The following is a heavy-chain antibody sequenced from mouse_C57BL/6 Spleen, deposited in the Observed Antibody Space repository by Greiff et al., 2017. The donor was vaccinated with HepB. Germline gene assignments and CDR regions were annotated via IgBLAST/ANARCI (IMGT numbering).Heavy chain of an antibody. CDR2: ISYSGST. CDR3: AREGRLCPFAY. CDR1: GYSITSGYD. J-gene: IGHJ3*01. D-gene: IGHD1-2*01. Sequence: DVMLVESGPGMVKPSQSLSLTCTVTGYSITSGYDWHWIRHFPGNKLEWMGYISYSGSTNYNPSLKSRISITHDTSKNHFFLKLNSVTTEDTATYYCAREGRLCPFAYWGQGTLVTVSA. V-gene: IGHV3-1*01.